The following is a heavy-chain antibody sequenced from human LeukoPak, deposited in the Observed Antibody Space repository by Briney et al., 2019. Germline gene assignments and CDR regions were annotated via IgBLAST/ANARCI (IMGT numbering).Heavy chain of an antibody. V-gene: IGHV3-9*01. D-gene: IGHD3-10*01. CDR3: AKEEATMVRGVITQMDAFDI. Sequence: GGSLRLSCAASGFTFDDYAMHWVRQAPGKGLEWVSGISWNSGSIGYADSVKGRFTISRDNAKNSLYLQMNSLRAEDTALYYCAKEEATMVRGVITQMDAFDIWGQGTMVTDSS. J-gene: IGHJ3*02. CDR1: GFTFDDYA. CDR2: ISWNSGSI.